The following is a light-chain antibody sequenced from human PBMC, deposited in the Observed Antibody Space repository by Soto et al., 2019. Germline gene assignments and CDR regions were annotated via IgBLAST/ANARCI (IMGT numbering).Light chain of an antibody. V-gene: IGKV3-11*01. Sequence: IVLTQSPATLSLSPGERATLSCRASQSVTSSLAWYQQKPGQAPRLLIYDASNRATGIPARFSGSGSGTDFTLTISSLEPEDFAVYYCQQRSNWPMYTFGQGTKLEIK. CDR2: DAS. CDR1: QSVTSS. CDR3: QQRSNWPMYT. J-gene: IGKJ2*01.